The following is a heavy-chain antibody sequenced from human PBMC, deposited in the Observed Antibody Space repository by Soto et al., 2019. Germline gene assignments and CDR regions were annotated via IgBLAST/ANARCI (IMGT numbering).Heavy chain of an antibody. D-gene: IGHD2-15*01. CDR1: GFAFSSYW. Sequence: GGSLRLSCAASGFAFSSYWMHWVRQAPGKGLVWVSRINSDGSSTSYADSVKGRFTISRDNAKNTLYLQMNSLRAEDTAVYYCVRTSLVVAAATREDYWGQGTLVTVSS. J-gene: IGHJ4*02. CDR2: INSDGSST. V-gene: IGHV3-74*01. CDR3: VRTSLVVAAATREDY.